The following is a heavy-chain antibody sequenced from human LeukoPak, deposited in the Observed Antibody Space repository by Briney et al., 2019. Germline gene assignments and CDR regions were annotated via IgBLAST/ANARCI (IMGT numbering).Heavy chain of an antibody. J-gene: IGHJ6*02. CDR3: ARDKYSGSPRHYGMDV. V-gene: IGHV3-21*01. Sequence: PGGSLRLSCAASGFTFSSYSMNWVRQAPGKGLEWVSSISSSSSYIYYADSVKGRFTISRDNAKNSLYLQMNSLRAEDTAVYYCARDKYSGSPRHYGMDVWGQGTTVTVSS. CDR2: ISSSSSYI. D-gene: IGHD1-26*01. CDR1: GFTFSSYS.